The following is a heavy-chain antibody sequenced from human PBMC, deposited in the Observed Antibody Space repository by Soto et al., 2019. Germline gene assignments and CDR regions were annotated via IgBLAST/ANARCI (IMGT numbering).Heavy chain of an antibody. CDR3: AKDYRAGVGINYVFWSVYPPLGLMDV. Sequence: PGGSLRLSCAASGVTFSSYAMSWVRQAPGKGLEWVSAISGSGGSTYYADSVKGRFTISRDNSKNTLYLQMNSLRAEDTAVYYCAKDYRAGVGINYVFWSVYPPLGLMDVWGQGTTVTVSS. J-gene: IGHJ6*02. CDR2: ISGSGGST. D-gene: IGHD3-3*01. V-gene: IGHV3-23*01. CDR1: GVTFSSYA.